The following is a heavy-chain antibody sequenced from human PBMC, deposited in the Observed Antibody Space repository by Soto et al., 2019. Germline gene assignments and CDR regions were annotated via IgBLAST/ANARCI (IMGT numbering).Heavy chain of an antibody. D-gene: IGHD6-19*01. CDR3: AKDRSSGWYGGNGFDP. V-gene: IGHV3-23*01. Sequence: GGSLRLSCAASGFTFSSYAMSWVRQAPGKGLEWVSAISGSGGSTYYADSVKGRFTISRDNSKNTLYPQMNSLRAEDTAVYYCAKDRSSGWYGGNGFDPWGQGTLVTVSS. J-gene: IGHJ5*02. CDR1: GFTFSSYA. CDR2: ISGSGGST.